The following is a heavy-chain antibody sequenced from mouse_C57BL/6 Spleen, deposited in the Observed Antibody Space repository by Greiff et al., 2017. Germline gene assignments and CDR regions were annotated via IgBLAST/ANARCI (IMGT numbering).Heavy chain of an antibody. CDR2: ISSGSSTI. J-gene: IGHJ2*01. Sequence: EVKLVESGGGLVKPGGSLKLSCAASGFTFSDYGMHWVRQAPEKGLEWVAYISSGSSTIYYADTVKGRFTISRDNAKTTLFLQMTSLRSEDTAMYYWARDYYGSIDYWGQGTTLTVSS. D-gene: IGHD1-1*01. V-gene: IGHV5-17*01. CDR3: ARDYYGSIDY. CDR1: GFTFSDYG.